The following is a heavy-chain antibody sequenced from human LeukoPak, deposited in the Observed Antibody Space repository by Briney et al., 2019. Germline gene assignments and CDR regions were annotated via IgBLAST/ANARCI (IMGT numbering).Heavy chain of an antibody. CDR3: ARDLAVTTGNFDY. CDR2: IWYDGSNK. J-gene: IGHJ4*02. Sequence: GGSLRLSCAASGFTFSSYGMHWVRQAPGKGLEWVAVIWYDGSNKYYADSVKGRFTISRDNSKNTLYLQMDSLRAEDTAVYYCARDLAVTTGNFDYWGQGTLVTVSS. V-gene: IGHV3-33*01. CDR1: GFTFSSYG. D-gene: IGHD4-17*01.